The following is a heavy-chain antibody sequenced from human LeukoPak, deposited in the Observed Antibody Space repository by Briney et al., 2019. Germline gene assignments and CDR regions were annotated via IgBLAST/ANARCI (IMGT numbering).Heavy chain of an antibody. CDR2: ISDDGRNK. Sequence: PGGSLRLSCAASGFSFISYGMHWVCQAPGKGLEWVGVISDDGRNKTYADSVKGRFTISRDNSKDTLYLQMNSLRDEDTAVYYCAKRPSDYGDYVTYFDYWGQGTLVTVSS. V-gene: IGHV3-30*18. CDR3: AKRPSDYGDYVTYFDY. J-gene: IGHJ4*02. D-gene: IGHD4-17*01. CDR1: GFSFISYG.